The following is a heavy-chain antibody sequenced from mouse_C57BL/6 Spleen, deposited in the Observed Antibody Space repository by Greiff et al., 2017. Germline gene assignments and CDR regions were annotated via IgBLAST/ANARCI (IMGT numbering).Heavy chain of an antibody. CDR3: ARVYDYVAMDY. CDR1: GYSFTGYY. Sequence: VHVKQSGPELVKPGASVKISCKASGYSFTGYYMNWVKQSPEKSLEWIGEINPSTGGTTYNQKFKAKATLTVDKSSSTAYMQLKSLTSEDSAVYYCARVYDYVAMDYWGQGTSVTVSS. J-gene: IGHJ4*01. V-gene: IGHV1-42*01. CDR2: INPSTGGT. D-gene: IGHD2-3*01.